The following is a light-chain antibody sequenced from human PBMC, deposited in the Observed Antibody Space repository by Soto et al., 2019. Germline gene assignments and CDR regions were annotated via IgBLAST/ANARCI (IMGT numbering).Light chain of an antibody. CDR2: GAS. CDR3: QQFGSPWT. V-gene: IGKV3-20*01. J-gene: IGKJ2*02. Sequence: EIVLTQSPGTLSLSPEERATLSCRAGQTVSSNYLAWYQQKPGQAPRLLIHGASNRATGIPDRFSGSGSGTDFTLTISRLEPEDSAVYYCQQFGSPWTFGQGTRLEI. CDR1: QTVSSNY.